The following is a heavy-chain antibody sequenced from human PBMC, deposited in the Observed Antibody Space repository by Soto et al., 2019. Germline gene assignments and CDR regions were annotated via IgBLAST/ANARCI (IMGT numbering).Heavy chain of an antibody. CDR2: IVPIFGST. Sequence: SVKVSCKASGGTFRSYTINWVRQAPGQGLEWMGGIVPIFGSTYYAQKFRGRVTITADRSTDTVYMELSSLRSEDTALYYCARDEGSTTTFDYWGQGTLVTVSS. D-gene: IGHD5-12*01. J-gene: IGHJ4*02. CDR3: ARDEGSTTTFDY. V-gene: IGHV1-69*06. CDR1: GGTFRSYT.